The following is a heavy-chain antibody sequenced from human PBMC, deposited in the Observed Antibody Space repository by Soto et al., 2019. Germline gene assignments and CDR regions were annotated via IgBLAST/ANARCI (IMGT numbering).Heavy chain of an antibody. Sequence: QVTLKESGPVLVKPTETLTLTCSVSGFSLTNGRMGVIWIRQPPGKALEWLAHFFSDAVRSYSTSMQSRLNMYKDSSGSQVVLTMTNMAPADTATYFCARMDGDYKYYGLDVWGHGIAVTVSS. J-gene: IGHJ6*02. V-gene: IGHV2-26*01. CDR2: FFSDAVR. CDR1: GFSLTNGRMG. CDR3: ARMDGDYKYYGLDV. D-gene: IGHD4-17*01.